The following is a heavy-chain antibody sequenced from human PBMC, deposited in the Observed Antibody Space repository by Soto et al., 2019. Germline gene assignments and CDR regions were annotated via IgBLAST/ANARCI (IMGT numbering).Heavy chain of an antibody. V-gene: IGHV3-7*01. CDR3: VRGGSNYAS. CDR1: GFTFSDSW. CDR2: IKPDESEK. D-gene: IGHD4-4*01. Sequence: EVHLVESGGGLVQPGGSPRLSCTASGFTFSDSWMTWVRQAPGKGLEWVARIKPDESEKKYADSVKGRFSISRDNAKNSMYLQMDSLRGEDTAVYYCVRGGSNYASWGQGTLVTVSS. J-gene: IGHJ5*02.